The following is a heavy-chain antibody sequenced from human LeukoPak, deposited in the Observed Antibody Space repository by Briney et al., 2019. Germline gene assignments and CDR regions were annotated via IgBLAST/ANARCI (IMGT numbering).Heavy chain of an antibody. D-gene: IGHD3-22*01. CDR3: ARKTYYYDSSGYYPLDY. J-gene: IGHJ4*02. Sequence: AASVKVSCKASGGTFSSYAISWVRQAPGQGLEWMGGIIPIFGTANYAQKFQGRVTITADESTSTAYMELSSLRSEDTAVYYCARKTYYYDSSGYYPLDYWGQGTLVTVSS. V-gene: IGHV1-69*13. CDR1: GGTFSSYA. CDR2: IIPIFGTA.